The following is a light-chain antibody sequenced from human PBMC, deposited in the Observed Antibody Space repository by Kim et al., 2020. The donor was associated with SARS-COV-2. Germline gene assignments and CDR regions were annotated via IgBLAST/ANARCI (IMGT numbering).Light chain of an antibody. Sequence: PGHSVTTSCTGTSRDLGSYNRVSWYQQPPGTAPKLMIYEVSNRPSGVPDRFSGSKSGNTASLTISGLQAEDEADYYCSSYTSSSWVFGGGTQLTVL. V-gene: IGLV2-18*02. CDR1: SRDLGSYNR. CDR3: SSYTSSSWV. CDR2: EVS. J-gene: IGLJ3*02.